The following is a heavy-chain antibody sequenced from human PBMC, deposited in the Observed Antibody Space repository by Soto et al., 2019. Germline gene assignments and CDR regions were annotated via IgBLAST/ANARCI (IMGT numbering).Heavy chain of an antibody. CDR2: ISYDGSNK. Sequence: GGSLRLSCAASGFTFSSYAMHWVRQAPGKGLEWVAVISYDGSNKYYADSVKGRFTISRDNSKNTLYLQMNSLRAEDTAVYYCAKAPSDIVVVVAAHLENYGMDVRGQGTTVTVSS. J-gene: IGHJ6*02. D-gene: IGHD2-15*01. V-gene: IGHV3-30-3*01. CDR1: GFTFSSYA. CDR3: AKAPSDIVVVVAAHLENYGMDV.